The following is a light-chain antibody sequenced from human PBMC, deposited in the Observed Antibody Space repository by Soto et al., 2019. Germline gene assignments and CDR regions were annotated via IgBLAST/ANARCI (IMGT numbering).Light chain of an antibody. CDR1: TSNVGSNT. CDR3: AAWDDTRNALL. V-gene: IGLV1-44*01. Sequence: QSVLTQPPSASGTPGQRVTISCSGSTSNVGSNTVNWYQQIPGTAPKLLIYINDQRPSAVPVRCSGSKSGTAASLAISGLQSQAEADSACAAWDDTRNALLFGAGTKLTVL. CDR2: IND. J-gene: IGLJ2*01.